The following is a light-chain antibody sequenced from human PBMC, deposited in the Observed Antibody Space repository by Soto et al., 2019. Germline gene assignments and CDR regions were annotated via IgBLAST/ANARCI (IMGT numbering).Light chain of an antibody. CDR2: DVD. CDR1: TSDVGGYNY. V-gene: IGLV2-8*01. CDR3: SSYTSSSTLLYV. Sequence: QSVLTQPPSASGSPGQSVTISCTGTTSDVGGYNYVSWYQQHPGKAPKLLVYDVDKRPSGVPDRFSGSKSGNTASLTVSGLQAEDEADYYCSSYTSSSTLLYVFGTGTKLTVL. J-gene: IGLJ1*01.